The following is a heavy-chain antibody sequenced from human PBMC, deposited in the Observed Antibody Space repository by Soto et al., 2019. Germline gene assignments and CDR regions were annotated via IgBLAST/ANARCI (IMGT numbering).Heavy chain of an antibody. CDR3: ASHSSSWYALGDV. J-gene: IGHJ6*02. V-gene: IGHV1-46*01. Sequence: QVQLVQSGAEVKKPGASVKVSCKASGYTFTSYYMHWVRQAPGQGLEWMGIINPSGGSTSYSQKFQGRVTMARDTSTRTVYMELSSPRSEDTAVYYCASHSSSWYALGDVWGQGTTVTVSS. CDR1: GYTFTSYY. CDR2: INPSGGST. D-gene: IGHD6-13*01.